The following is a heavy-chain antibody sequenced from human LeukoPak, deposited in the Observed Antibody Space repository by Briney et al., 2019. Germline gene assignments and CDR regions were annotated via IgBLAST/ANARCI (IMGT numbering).Heavy chain of an antibody. Sequence: GGSLRLSCAASGFTFDDYAMHWVRQAPGKGLEWVSGISWNSGSIGYADSVKGRFTISRDNAKNSLYLQMNSLRAEDTALYYCAKARRPSGIDVWGQGTTVTVSS. CDR3: AKARRPSGIDV. V-gene: IGHV3-9*01. CDR2: ISWNSGSI. CDR1: GFTFDDYA. J-gene: IGHJ6*02.